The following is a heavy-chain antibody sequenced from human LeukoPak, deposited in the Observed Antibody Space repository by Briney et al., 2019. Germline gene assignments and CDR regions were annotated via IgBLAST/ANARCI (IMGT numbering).Heavy chain of an antibody. V-gene: IGHV4-4*02. CDR2: IYHSGST. Sequence: SETLSLTCAVSGGSISSSDWWSCVRQPPGKGLEWIAEIYHSGSTNYNPSLKSRVTISVDKSKNQFYLKLSSVTAAGTAVYYCARLYDYVWGSYRDHYMDVWGKGTTDTVSS. CDR1: GGSISSSDW. CDR3: ARLYDYVWGSYRDHYMDV. J-gene: IGHJ6*03. D-gene: IGHD3-16*02.